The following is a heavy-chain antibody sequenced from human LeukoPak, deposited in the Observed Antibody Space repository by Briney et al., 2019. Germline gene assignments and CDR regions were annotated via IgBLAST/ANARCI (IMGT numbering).Heavy chain of an antibody. V-gene: IGHV3-23*01. CDR3: AKVATDETDKIYYYYYCALDV. J-gene: IGHJ6*02. D-gene: IGHD2-15*01. CDR2: ISGGGATT. Sequence: GGSLRLSCAASGFTFTSFAMNWVRQAPGKGLEWVSGISGGGATTYYTDSVKGRFTISRDNSKNTLYLQMNSLRAEDTAVYYCAKVATDETDKIYYYYYCALDVWGQGTTVTVSS. CDR1: GFTFTSFA.